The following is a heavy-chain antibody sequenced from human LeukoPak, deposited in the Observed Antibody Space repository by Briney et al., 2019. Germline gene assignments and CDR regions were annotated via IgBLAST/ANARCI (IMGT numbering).Heavy chain of an antibody. CDR3: ARSRFGELSAFADP. CDR2: VYYTGDT. V-gene: IGHV4-59*08. D-gene: IGHD3-10*01. CDR1: GGSISSYY. Sequence: SETLSLTCTVSGGSISSYYWSWIRQPPGKGLEWIGYVYYTGDTNYNPSLKSRVTMSTDTSKNQLYLKLSSETAADTAVYYCARSRFGELSAFADPWGQGALVTVSS. J-gene: IGHJ5*02.